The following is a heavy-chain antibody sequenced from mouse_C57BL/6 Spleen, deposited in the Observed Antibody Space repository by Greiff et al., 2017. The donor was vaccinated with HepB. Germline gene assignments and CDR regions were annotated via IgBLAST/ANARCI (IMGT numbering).Heavy chain of an antibody. Sequence: QVQLQQPGAELVKPGASVKMSCKASGYTFTSYWITWVKQRPGQGLEWIGDIYPGSGSTNYNEKFKSEATLTVDTSSSTAYMQLSSLTSEDSAVYYCARGRYDGYYDAMDYWGQGTSVTVSS. CDR3: ARGRYDGYYDAMDY. V-gene: IGHV1-55*01. J-gene: IGHJ4*01. D-gene: IGHD2-3*01. CDR1: GYTFTSYW. CDR2: IYPGSGST.